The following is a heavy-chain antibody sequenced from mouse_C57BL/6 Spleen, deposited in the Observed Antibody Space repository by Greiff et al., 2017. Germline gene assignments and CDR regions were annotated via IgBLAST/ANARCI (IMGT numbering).Heavy chain of an antibody. D-gene: IGHD2-3*01. CDR3: ARDDGLDY. CDR2: IYPGDGDT. V-gene: IGHV1-82*01. Sequence: VKVVESGPELVKPGASVKISCKASGYAFSSSWMNWVKQRPGKGLEWIGRIYPGDGDTNYNGKFKGKATLTADKSSSTAYMQLSSLTSEDSAVYFCARDDGLDYWGQGTTLTVSS. J-gene: IGHJ2*01. CDR1: GYAFSSSW.